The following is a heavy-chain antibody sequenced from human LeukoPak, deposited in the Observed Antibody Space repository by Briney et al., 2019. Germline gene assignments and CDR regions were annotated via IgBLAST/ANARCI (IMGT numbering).Heavy chain of an antibody. J-gene: IGHJ4*02. D-gene: IGHD4-23*01. CDR3: ARELGDYGGKAN. Sequence: GGSLRLSCAASGFTFRIYSMNWVRQAPGTGLEWVSSIVPSSGDIHYADSVKGRFTISRDNGKNSLYLQMNSLRAEDTAVYHCARELGDYGGKANWGQGTLVTVSS. CDR2: IVPSSGDI. CDR1: GFTFRIYS. V-gene: IGHV3-21*01.